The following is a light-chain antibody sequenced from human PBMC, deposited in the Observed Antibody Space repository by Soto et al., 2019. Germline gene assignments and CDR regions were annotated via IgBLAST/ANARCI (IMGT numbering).Light chain of an antibody. CDR3: SSYAGGNNVI. J-gene: IGLJ2*01. CDR1: SSDVGGYNY. Sequence: QSVLTQPPSASGSPGQSVIISCTGTSSDVGGYNYVSWYQQHPGKAPKLMIYDVTKRPSGVPDRFSGSKSGNTASLTVSGLQAEDEADYYCSSYAGGNNVIFGGGTQLTVL. CDR2: DVT. V-gene: IGLV2-8*01.